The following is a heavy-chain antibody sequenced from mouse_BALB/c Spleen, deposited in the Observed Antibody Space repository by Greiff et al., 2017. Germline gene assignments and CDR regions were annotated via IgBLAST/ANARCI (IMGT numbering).Heavy chain of an antibody. CDR2: INPSNGGT. V-gene: IGHV1S81*02. CDR1: GYTFTSYY. CDR3: TRKGGGNSYYYAMDY. Sequence: QVQLQQPGAELVKPGASVKLSCKASGYTFTSYYMYWVKQRPGQGLEWIGGINPSNGGTNFNEKFKSKATLTVDKSSSTAYMQLSSLTSEDSAVYYCTRKGGGNSYYYAMDYWGQGTSVTVSS. D-gene: IGHD2-1*01. J-gene: IGHJ4*01.